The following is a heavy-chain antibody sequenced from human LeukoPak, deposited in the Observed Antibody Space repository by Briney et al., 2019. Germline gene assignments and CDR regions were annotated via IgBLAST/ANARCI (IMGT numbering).Heavy chain of an antibody. J-gene: IGHJ4*01. CDR1: GGAIRSGGYS. D-gene: IGHD3-10*01. V-gene: IGHV4-30-4*07. CDR3: ARGRDYYGSGSYYNDXXY. Sequence: SGTLSLTCAVSGGAIRSGGYSWSWIRQPQGKGLGWIGYIYYSGSTYYNPSLKSRATISVDTSKNQCSLKLSSVTAADTAVYYCARGRDYYGSGSYYNDXXYWGXXXLXTVSS. CDR2: IYYSGST.